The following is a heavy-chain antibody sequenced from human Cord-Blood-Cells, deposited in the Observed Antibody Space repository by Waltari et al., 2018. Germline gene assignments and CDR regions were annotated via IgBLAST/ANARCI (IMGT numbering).Heavy chain of an antibody. Sequence: EVQLLESGGGLVQPGGSLRLSCAASGFTFSSYAMSWVRQAPGKGLGWVSGVRGRGGRTYYADSGKGRFTISGDNSKNTLYLQMNSLRAEDTAVYYCAKSPVYGSGRSYWGQGTLVTVSS. CDR3: AKSPVYGSGRSY. D-gene: IGHD3-10*01. J-gene: IGHJ4*02. CDR2: VRGRGGRT. V-gene: IGHV3-23*01. CDR1: GFTFSSYA.